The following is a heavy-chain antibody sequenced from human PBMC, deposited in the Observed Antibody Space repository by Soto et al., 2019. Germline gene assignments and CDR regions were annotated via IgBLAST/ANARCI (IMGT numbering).Heavy chain of an antibody. CDR2: INPNSGGT. D-gene: IGHD3-10*01. V-gene: IGHV1-2*04. CDR1: GYTFTGYY. CDR3: ARTQYYYGSGSSPYYYYGMDV. Sequence: ASVKVSCKASGYTFTGYYMHWVRQAPGQGLEWMGWINPNSGGTNYAQKIQGWVTMTRDTSISTAYMELSRLRSDDTAVYYCARTQYYYGSGSSPYYYYGMDVWGQGTTVTVSS. J-gene: IGHJ6*02.